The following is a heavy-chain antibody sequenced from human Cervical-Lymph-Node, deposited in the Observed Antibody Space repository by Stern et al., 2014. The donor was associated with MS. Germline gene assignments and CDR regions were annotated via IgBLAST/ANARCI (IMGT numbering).Heavy chain of an antibody. J-gene: IGHJ4*02. V-gene: IGHV1-46*03. CDR3: ARDQQDYGGNGKYYFDY. D-gene: IGHD4-23*01. CDR1: GYTFTSYY. CDR2: INPSGGST. Sequence: QMQLVQSGAEVKKPGASVKVSCKASGYTFTSYYMHWVRQAPGQGLEWMGIINPSGGSTSYAQKFQGRVTMTRETSTSTGYMELSSLRSEDTAVYYCARDQQDYGGNGKYYFDYWGQGTLVTVSS.